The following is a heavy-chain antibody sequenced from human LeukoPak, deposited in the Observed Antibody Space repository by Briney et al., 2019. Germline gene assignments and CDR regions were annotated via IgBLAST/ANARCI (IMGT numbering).Heavy chain of an antibody. CDR3: ARGYNSSSGRPDY. Sequence: SETLSLTCTVSGGSISSYYWSWIRQPPGKGLEWIGYIYYSGSTNYNPSLKSRVTISVDTSKKQFSLKLSSVTAADTAVYYCARGYNSSSGRPDYWGQGTLVTVSS. CDR1: GGSISSYY. V-gene: IGHV4-59*08. CDR2: IYYSGST. J-gene: IGHJ4*02. D-gene: IGHD6-6*01.